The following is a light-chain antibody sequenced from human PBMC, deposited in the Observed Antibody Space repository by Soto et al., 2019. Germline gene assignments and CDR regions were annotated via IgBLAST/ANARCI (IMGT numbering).Light chain of an antibody. V-gene: IGKV3-20*01. CDR1: QSVSSSY. J-gene: IGKJ2*01. CDR3: QQFGSIPMYI. CDR2: AAS. Sequence: EIVLTQSPGTLSLSPGERATLSCRASQSVSSSYLAWYQQKPGQAPRLLIYAASSRATGIPDRFSGSGSGTDFTLTISRLEPEEFAVYYWQQFGSIPMYIFGQGTKLEI.